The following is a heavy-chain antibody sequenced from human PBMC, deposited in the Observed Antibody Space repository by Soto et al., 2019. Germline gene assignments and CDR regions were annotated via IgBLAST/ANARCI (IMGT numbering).Heavy chain of an antibody. Sequence: PGGSQRLSYAASGFTFSSYAMSWVRQAPGKGLEWVSAISGSGGSTYYADSVKGRFTISRDNSKNTLYLQMNSLRAEDTAVYYCAKGPLRSIVVVPAVTNWFDPWGQGTLVTVSS. CDR3: AKGPLRSIVVVPAVTNWFDP. CDR2: ISGSGGST. V-gene: IGHV3-23*01. D-gene: IGHD2-2*01. J-gene: IGHJ5*02. CDR1: GFTFSSYA.